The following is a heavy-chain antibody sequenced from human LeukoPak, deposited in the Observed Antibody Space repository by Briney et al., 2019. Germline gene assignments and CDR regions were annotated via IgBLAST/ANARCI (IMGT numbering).Heavy chain of an antibody. D-gene: IGHD3-3*01. V-gene: IGHV3-30*03. CDR3: ARVFLERLTSGYFDN. J-gene: IGHJ4*02. Sequence: GGSLRLSCAASGFTFSSYSMNWVRQAPGKGLEWVAVISYDGRQKYYGDSVKGRFTISRDNPKDTLYLQMNSLRDDDTAVYYCARVFLERLTSGYFDNWGQGTLVTVSP. CDR1: GFTFSSYS. CDR2: ISYDGRQK.